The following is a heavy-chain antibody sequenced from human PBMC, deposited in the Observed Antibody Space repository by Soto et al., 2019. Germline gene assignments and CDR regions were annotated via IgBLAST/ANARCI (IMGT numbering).Heavy chain of an antibody. D-gene: IGHD3-10*01. V-gene: IGHV3-53*01. Sequence: GSLRLSCTAYGLGVRNNYMSWVRQAPGRGLEWVSVIYNDGTTYYADSVKGRFTLSRDTSKNTLSLQMDSLRAEDTAVYYCVRPLPSGRNYGMDVWGQGTTVTVSS. CDR2: IYNDGTT. CDR3: VRPLPSGRNYGMDV. J-gene: IGHJ6*02. CDR1: GLGVRNNY.